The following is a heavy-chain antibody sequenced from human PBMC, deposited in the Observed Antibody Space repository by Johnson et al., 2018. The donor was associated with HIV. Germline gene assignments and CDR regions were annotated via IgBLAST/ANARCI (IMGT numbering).Heavy chain of an antibody. J-gene: IGHJ3*02. CDR1: AFTFSNAW. Sequence: VQLVESGGGLVQPGGSLRLSCEASAFTFSNAWMSWVRQAPGQGLEWVANIKPDGREKSYVDSVTGRFTVSRDNSKNTLYLQMNSRRVEDTAMYYCVKDRGRPGIPAALDIWGQGTKVTVSS. D-gene: IGHD3-10*01. V-gene: IGHV3-7*01. CDR2: IKPDGREK. CDR3: VKDRGRPGIPAALDI.